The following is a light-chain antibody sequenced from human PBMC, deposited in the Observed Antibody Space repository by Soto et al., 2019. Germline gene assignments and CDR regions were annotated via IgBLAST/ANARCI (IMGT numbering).Light chain of an antibody. V-gene: IGKV3D-20*02. CDR1: QSVRSSY. CDR2: GAS. Sequence: EILMTQSPATLSLSPGESPTLSWRASQSVRSSYLAWYQQKPGQAPRLLIYGASSRDTGIPDRFSGNWSGTDFTLTIGRLEPEDFSVYYCQQRSKWPVTFGGGTKVDIK. J-gene: IGKJ4*01. CDR3: QQRSKWPVT.